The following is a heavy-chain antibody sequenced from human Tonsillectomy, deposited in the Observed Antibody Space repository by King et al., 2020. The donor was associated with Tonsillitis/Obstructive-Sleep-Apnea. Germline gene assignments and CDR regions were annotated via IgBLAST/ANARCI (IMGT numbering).Heavy chain of an antibody. Sequence: QVQLQESGPGLVKPSETLSLTCTVSGGSISSYYWSWLRQPPGKGLEWIGYIYYSGVTNYNPFLKSRVTISVDTSNNQFSLKLSSVTAADTAVYYCARVDRSWNFDLWGRGTLVTVSS. CDR2: IYYSGVT. J-gene: IGHJ2*01. CDR1: GGSISSYY. V-gene: IGHV4-59*01. D-gene: IGHD3/OR15-3a*01. CDR3: ARVDRSWNFDL.